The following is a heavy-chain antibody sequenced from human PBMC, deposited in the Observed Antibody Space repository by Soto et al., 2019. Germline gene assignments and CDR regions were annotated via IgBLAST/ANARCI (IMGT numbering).Heavy chain of an antibody. Sequence: QVQLVQSGAEVKKPGASVKVSCKASGYTFTSYGISWVRQAPGQGLEWMGWISAYNGNTNYAQKLQGRVTMTTDTSTRRTYMELRSLRSDDTAVYYCAGVWGPNWNHHVSMDVWGRGTTVTVAS. D-gene: IGHD1-1*01. V-gene: IGHV1-18*01. J-gene: IGHJ6*02. CDR3: AGVWGPNWNHHVSMDV. CDR2: ISAYNGNT. CDR1: GYTFTSYG.